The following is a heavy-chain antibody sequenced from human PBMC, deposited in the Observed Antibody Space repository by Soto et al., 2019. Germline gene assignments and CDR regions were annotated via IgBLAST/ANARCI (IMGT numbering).Heavy chain of an antibody. CDR3: ARDCSGGSCPLGSGMDV. Sequence: QVQLVESGGGVVQPGRSLRLSCAASGFTFSSYAMHWVRQAPGKGLEWVAVISYDGSNKYYADSVKGRFTISRDNSKNTWYLQRNSLRAEDKAVYYCARDCSGGSCPLGSGMDVWGQGTTVTVSS. D-gene: IGHD2-15*01. V-gene: IGHV3-30-3*01. CDR2: ISYDGSNK. J-gene: IGHJ6*02. CDR1: GFTFSSYA.